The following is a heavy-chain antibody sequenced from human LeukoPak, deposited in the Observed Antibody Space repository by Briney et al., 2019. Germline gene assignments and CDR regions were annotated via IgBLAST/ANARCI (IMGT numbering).Heavy chain of an antibody. CDR1: GFTFSSYG. V-gene: IGHV3-30*02. CDR2: IRYDGSNK. CDR3: AKDQSSSSSSLDY. J-gene: IGHJ4*02. D-gene: IGHD6-6*01. Sequence: PGGSLRLSCAASGFTFSSYGMYWVRQAPGKGLEWVAFIRYDGSNKYYADSVKGRFTISRDNSKNTLYLQMNSLRAEDTAVYYCAKDQSSSSSSLDYWGQGTLVTVSS.